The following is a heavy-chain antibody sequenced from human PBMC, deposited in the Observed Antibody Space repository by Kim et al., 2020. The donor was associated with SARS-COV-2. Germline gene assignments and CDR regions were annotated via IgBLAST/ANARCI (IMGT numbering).Heavy chain of an antibody. CDR2: INHSGST. CDR3: ARARDWLLPKDAFDI. V-gene: IGHV4-34*01. D-gene: IGHD3-9*01. J-gene: IGHJ3*02. CDR1: GGSFSGYY. Sequence: SETLSLTCAIYGGSFSGYYWSWIRQPPGKGLEWIGEINHSGSTNYNPSLKSRVTISVDTSKNQFSLKLSSVTAADTAVYYCARARDWLLPKDAFDIWGQGTMVTVSS.